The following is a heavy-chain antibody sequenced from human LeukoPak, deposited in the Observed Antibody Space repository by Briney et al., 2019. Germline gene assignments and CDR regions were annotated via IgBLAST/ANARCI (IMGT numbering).Heavy chain of an antibody. J-gene: IGHJ4*02. D-gene: IGHD4-17*01. CDR1: GGSISSYY. V-gene: IGHV4-59*01. CDR2: IYYSGST. CDR3: ARVIDYGDYHFDY. Sequence: SETLSLTCTVSGGSISSYYWSWIRQPPGKGLEWIGYIYYSGSTNYNPSLKSRVTISVDTSKNQFSLKLSSVTAADTAVYYCARVIDYGDYHFDYWGQGTLVTVSS.